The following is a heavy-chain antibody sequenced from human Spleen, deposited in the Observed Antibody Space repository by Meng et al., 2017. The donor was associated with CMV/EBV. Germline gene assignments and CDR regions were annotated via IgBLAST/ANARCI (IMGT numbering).Heavy chain of an antibody. CDR3: SLSTRGTYYYYGMDV. V-gene: IGHV1-69*05. J-gene: IGHJ6*02. Sequence: SVKVSCKASGGTFSSYAISWVRQAPGQGLEWMGGIIPIFGTANYAQKFQGRVTITTDESTSTAYMELSSLRSEDTAVYYCSLSTRGTYYYYGMDVWGQGTTVTVSS. CDR2: IIPIFGTA. D-gene: IGHD3-16*01. CDR1: GGTFSSYA.